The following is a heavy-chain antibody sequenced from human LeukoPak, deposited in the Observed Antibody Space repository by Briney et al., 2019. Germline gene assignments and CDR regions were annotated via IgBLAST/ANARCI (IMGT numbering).Heavy chain of an antibody. V-gene: IGHV4-59*01. CDR1: GVTISSYY. J-gene: IGHJ4*02. CDR2: IYYSGST. Sequence: SETLSLSCTVSGVTISSYYWSWIRQPPGKGLEWIGYIYYSGSTNYNPSLKSRVTISVDTSKNQFSLKLSSVTAADTAVYYCARERSSGWYSRWGQGTLVTVSS. CDR3: ARERSSGWYSR. D-gene: IGHD6-19*01.